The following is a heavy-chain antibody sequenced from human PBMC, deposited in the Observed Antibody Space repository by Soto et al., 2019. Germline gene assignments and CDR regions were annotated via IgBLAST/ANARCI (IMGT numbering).Heavy chain of an antibody. CDR1: GGTFSSYA. J-gene: IGHJ6*02. CDR2: IIPIFGTA. Sequence: QVQLVQSGAEVKKPGSSVKVSCKASGGTFSSYAISWVRQAPGQGLEWMGGIIPIFGTANYAQKFQGRVTNTADESTSTAYMELSSLRYEDTVVYYCARSTDYDFWSGYSVDYYYYYGMDVWGQGTTVTVSS. V-gene: IGHV1-69*01. D-gene: IGHD3-3*01. CDR3: ARSTDYDFWSGYSVDYYYYYGMDV.